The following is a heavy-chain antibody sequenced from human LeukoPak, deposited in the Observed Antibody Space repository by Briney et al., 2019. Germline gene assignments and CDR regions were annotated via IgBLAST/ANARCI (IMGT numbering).Heavy chain of an antibody. Sequence: ASVKVSCKASGYTFTSYGISWVRQAPGQGLEWMGWINPNSGGTNYAQKFQGRVTMTSDTSFSTAYMELSRLKSDDTAMYYCARSRIVPYYDILTGFGDAFDIWGQGTMVTVSS. CDR3: ARSRIVPYYDILTGFGDAFDI. D-gene: IGHD3-9*01. J-gene: IGHJ3*02. CDR1: GYTFTSYG. CDR2: INPNSGGT. V-gene: IGHV1-2*02.